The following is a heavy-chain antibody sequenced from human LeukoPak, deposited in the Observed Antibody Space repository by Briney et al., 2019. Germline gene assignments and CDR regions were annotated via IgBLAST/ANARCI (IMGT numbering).Heavy chain of an antibody. Sequence: PGGSLRLSCAASGFTFSSYWMHWVRQAPGKGLAWVSRINSDGSSTSYADSVKGRFTISRDNAKNTLYLQMNSLRAEDTAVYYCARGNYVWGSYRLDAFDIWGQGTMVTVSS. J-gene: IGHJ3*02. CDR2: INSDGSST. D-gene: IGHD3-16*02. V-gene: IGHV3-74*01. CDR3: ARGNYVWGSYRLDAFDI. CDR1: GFTFSSYW.